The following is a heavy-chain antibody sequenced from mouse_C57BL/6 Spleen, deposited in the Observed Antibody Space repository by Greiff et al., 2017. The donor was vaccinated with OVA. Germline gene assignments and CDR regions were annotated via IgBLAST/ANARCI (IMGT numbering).Heavy chain of an antibody. J-gene: IGHJ2*01. CDR3: ARGDYGSPYYFDY. D-gene: IGHD1-1*01. CDR2: INPSNGGT. Sequence: QVQLQQSGTELVKPGASVKLSCKASGYTFTSYWMHWVKQRPGQGLEWIGNINPSNGGTNYNEKFKSKATLTVDKSSSTAYMQLSSLTSEDSAVYYCARGDYGSPYYFDYWGQGTTLTVSS. V-gene: IGHV1-53*01. CDR1: GYTFTSYW.